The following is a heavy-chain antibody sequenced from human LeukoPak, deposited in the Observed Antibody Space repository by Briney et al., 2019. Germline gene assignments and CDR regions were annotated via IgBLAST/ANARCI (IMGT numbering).Heavy chain of an antibody. V-gene: IGHV4-34*01. CDR2: INHSGST. Sequence: SETLSHTCAVYGGSFSGYYWSWIRQPPGKGLEWIGEINHSGSTNYNPSLKSRVTISVDTSKNQFSLRLSSVTAADTAVYYCARDQGGGSGTCGYWGRGTLVTVSS. J-gene: IGHJ4*02. D-gene: IGHD3-10*01. CDR1: GGSFSGYY. CDR3: ARDQGGGSGTCGY.